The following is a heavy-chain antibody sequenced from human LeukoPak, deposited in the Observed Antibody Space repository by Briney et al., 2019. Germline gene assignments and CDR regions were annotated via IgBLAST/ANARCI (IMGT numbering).Heavy chain of an antibody. CDR3: AGGESAYHYYMDV. D-gene: IGHD3-10*01. J-gene: IGHJ6*03. V-gene: IGHV4-34*01. CDR1: GGSFSGYY. Sequence: SETLSLTCAVYGGSFSGYYWSWIRQPPGKGLEWIGEINHSGSTNYNPSLKSRVTISVDTSKNQFSLKLSSVTAADTAVYYCAGGESAYHYYMDVWGKGTTVTVSS. CDR2: INHSGST.